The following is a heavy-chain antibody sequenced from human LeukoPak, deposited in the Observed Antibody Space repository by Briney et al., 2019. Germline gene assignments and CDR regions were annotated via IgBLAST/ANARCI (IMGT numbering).Heavy chain of an antibody. Sequence: PGGSLRLSCAASGFTFSSHSMKWVRQAPGKGPDWISYISSGSDTIYYAESVKGRFTISRDNAKNSLYLQMNSLRGEDTAVYYCARGPAIVYGYFDNWGQGTLVTVSS. CDR1: GFTFSSHS. CDR3: ARGPAIVYGYFDN. J-gene: IGHJ4*02. D-gene: IGHD5/OR15-5a*01. V-gene: IGHV3-48*01. CDR2: ISSGSDTI.